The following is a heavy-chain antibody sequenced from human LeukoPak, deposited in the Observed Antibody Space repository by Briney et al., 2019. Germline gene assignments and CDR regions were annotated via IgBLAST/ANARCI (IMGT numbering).Heavy chain of an antibody. CDR3: ARAIGWIAVAGHYFDY. D-gene: IGHD6-19*01. J-gene: IGHJ4*02. CDR1: GYTFTSYY. CDR2: INPSGGST. Sequence: GASVKVSCKASGYTFTSYYMHWVRQAPGQGLEWMGIINPSGGSTSYAQKFQGRVTMTRDMSTSTVYMELSSLRSEDTAVYYCARAIGWIAVAGHYFDYWGQGTLVTVSS. V-gene: IGHV1-46*01.